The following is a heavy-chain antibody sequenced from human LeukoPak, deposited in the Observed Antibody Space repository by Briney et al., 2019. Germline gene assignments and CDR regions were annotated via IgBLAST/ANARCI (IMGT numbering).Heavy chain of an antibody. J-gene: IGHJ4*02. CDR2: INHSGST. CDR3: ARGGQWLVYDY. V-gene: IGHV4-34*01. D-gene: IGHD6-19*01. CDR1: GGSFSGYY. Sequence: SETLSLTCAVYGGSFSGYYWSWIRQPPGKGLEWIGEINHSGSTNYNPSLKSRVTISVDTSKNQFSLKLSSVTAADTAVCYCARGGQWLVYDYWGQGTLVTVSS.